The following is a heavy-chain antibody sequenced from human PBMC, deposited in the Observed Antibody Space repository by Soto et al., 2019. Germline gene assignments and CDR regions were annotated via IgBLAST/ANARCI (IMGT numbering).Heavy chain of an antibody. CDR2: IWYDGSNK. Sequence: QVQLVESGGGVVQPGRSLRLSCAASGFTFSSYGMHWVRQAPGKGLEWVAVIWYDGSNKYYADSVKGRFAISRDKSKNTRYLQMNSLRAEDTAVYYCARDRDCSGGSCYYFDYWGQGTLVTVSS. V-gene: IGHV3-33*01. CDR1: GFTFSSYG. CDR3: ARDRDCSGGSCYYFDY. J-gene: IGHJ4*02. D-gene: IGHD2-15*01.